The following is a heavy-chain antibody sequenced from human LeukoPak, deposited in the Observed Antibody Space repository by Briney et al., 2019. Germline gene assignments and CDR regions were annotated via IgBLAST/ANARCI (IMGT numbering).Heavy chain of an antibody. V-gene: IGHV4-39*07. CDR3: ARDIVVVTAHASDI. CDR1: GGSISSSSFY. Sequence: SETLSLTCTVSGGSISSSSFYWGWIRQPPGKGLEWIGSMYYSGSTYYNPSLKSRVTISLDTSKNQFSLRLSSVTAADTAVYYCARDIVVVTAHASDIWGPGTMVTVSS. CDR2: MYYSGST. J-gene: IGHJ3*02. D-gene: IGHD2-21*02.